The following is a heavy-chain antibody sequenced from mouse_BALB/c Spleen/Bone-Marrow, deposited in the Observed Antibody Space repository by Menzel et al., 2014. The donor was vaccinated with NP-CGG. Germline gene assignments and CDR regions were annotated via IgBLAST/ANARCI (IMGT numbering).Heavy chain of an antibody. V-gene: IGHV1-69*02. CDR2: IDPSDSET. CDR1: GYTFTSYW. J-gene: IGHJ1*01. CDR3: ARSHGYYPYWYFDV. Sequence: QVHVKQSGAELVKPGAPVKLSCEASGYTFTSYWMNWVKQRPGRGLEWIGRIDPSDSETHYNQKFKDKATLTVDKSSSTAYIQLSSPTSEDSAVYYCARSHGYYPYWYFDVWGAGTTVTVSS. D-gene: IGHD2-3*01.